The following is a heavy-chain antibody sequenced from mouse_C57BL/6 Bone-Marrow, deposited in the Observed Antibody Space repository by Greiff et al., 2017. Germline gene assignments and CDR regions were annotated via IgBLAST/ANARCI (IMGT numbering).Heavy chain of an antibody. CDR2: FHPYNDDT. V-gene: IGHV1-47*01. Sequence: VQLQESGAELVKPGASVKMSCKASGYTFTTYPIEWMKQNHGKSLEWIGNFHPYNDDTKYNEKFKGKDTLTVEKSSSTVYLELSRLTSDDSAVYYCAIHYYGSSHWYFDVWGTGTTVTVAA. J-gene: IGHJ1*03. CDR3: AIHYYGSSHWYFDV. D-gene: IGHD1-1*01. CDR1: GYTFTTYP.